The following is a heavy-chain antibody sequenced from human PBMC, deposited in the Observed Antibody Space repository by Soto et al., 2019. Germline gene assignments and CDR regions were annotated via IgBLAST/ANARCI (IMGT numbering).Heavy chain of an antibody. D-gene: IGHD2-15*01. V-gene: IGHV3-23*01. CDR1: GFTFSSYA. Sequence: EVQLLESGGGLVQPGGSLRLSCAASGFTFSSYAMRWVRLAPVKGLEWVSAISGSGGSTYYADSVKGRFTISRDNSKNTLYLKMTTLRAEDTAGYYRTRRVSGSYYDYWGQGTLVTVAS. CDR3: TRRVSGSYYDY. J-gene: IGHJ4*02. CDR2: ISGSGGST.